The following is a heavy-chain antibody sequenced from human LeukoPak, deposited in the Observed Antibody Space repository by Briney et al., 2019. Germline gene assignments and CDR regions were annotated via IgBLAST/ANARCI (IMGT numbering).Heavy chain of an antibody. CDR1: GFTFSSYA. CDR2: ISGSGGST. CDR3: AKDPDYDFWSGYYMPGAFDI. V-gene: IGHV3-23*01. D-gene: IGHD3-3*01. Sequence: PGGSLRLSCAASGFTFSSYAMSLVRQAPGKGLEWVSAISGSGGSTYYADSVKGRFTISRDNSKNTLYLQMNSLRAEDTAVYYCAKDPDYDFWSGYYMPGAFDIWGQGTMVTVSS. J-gene: IGHJ3*02.